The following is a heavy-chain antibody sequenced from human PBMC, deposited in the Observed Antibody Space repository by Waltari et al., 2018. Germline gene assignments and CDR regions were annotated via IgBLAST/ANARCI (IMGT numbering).Heavy chain of an antibody. CDR1: GGYISSYY. CDR3: ARRQAYYDFWSGYYTAEVDV. J-gene: IGHJ6*02. D-gene: IGHD3-3*01. Sequence: QVQLQESGPGLVKPSETLSLTCTVSGGYISSYYWSWIRQPPGKGLEWIGYIYYSGSTNYNPSLKSRVTISVDTSKNQFSLKLSSVTAADTAVYYCARRQAYYDFWSGYYTAEVDVWGQGTTVTVSS. V-gene: IGHV4-59*08. CDR2: IYYSGST.